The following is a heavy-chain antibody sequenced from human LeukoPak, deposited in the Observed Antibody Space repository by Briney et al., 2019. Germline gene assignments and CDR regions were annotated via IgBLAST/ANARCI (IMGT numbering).Heavy chain of an antibody. D-gene: IGHD6-13*01. Sequence: GSLRLSCAASGFTFSSYAMSWVRQAPGKGLEWIGSIYYSGSTYYNPSLKSRVTISVDTSKNQFSLKLSSVTAADTAVYYCARDPTYSSSWYGVYWGQGTLVTVSS. V-gene: IGHV4-39*07. J-gene: IGHJ4*02. CDR1: GFTFSSYA. CDR2: IYYSGST. CDR3: ARDPTYSSSWYGVY.